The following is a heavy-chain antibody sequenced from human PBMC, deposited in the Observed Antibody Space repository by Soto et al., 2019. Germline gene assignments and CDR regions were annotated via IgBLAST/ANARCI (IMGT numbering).Heavy chain of an antibody. CDR2: ISYDGSNK. J-gene: IGHJ4*02. CDR3: AREIERLLGY. CDR1: GLTFSSYA. V-gene: IGHV3-30-3*01. Sequence: QVQLVESGGGVVQPGRSLRLSCAGSGLTFSSYAMHWVRQAPGKGLEWVAVISYDGSNKYYADSVKGRFTISRDNSKNTLYLQMNSLRAEDTAVYYCAREIERLLGYWGQGTLVTVCS. D-gene: IGHD3-3*01.